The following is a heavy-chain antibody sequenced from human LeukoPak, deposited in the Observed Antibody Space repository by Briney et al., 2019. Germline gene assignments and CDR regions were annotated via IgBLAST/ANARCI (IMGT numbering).Heavy chain of an antibody. CDR1: GFTVSSNY. Sequence: GGSLRLSCAASGFTVSSNYMSWVRQAPGKGLEWVSVIYSGGSTYYADSVKGRFTISRDNSKNTLYLQMNSLTAEDTAVYYCATIAARNQFDYWGQGTLVTVSS. J-gene: IGHJ4*02. V-gene: IGHV3-66*01. D-gene: IGHD6-25*01. CDR3: ATIAARNQFDY. CDR2: IYSGGST.